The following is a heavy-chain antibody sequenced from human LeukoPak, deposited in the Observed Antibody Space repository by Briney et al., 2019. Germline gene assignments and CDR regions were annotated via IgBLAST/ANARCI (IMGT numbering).Heavy chain of an antibody. V-gene: IGHV3-33*06. CDR2: IWYDGSSK. D-gene: IGHD1-1*01. J-gene: IGHJ4*02. CDR1: GFTFSSYG. CDR3: AKSRSGSANWALQIFDN. Sequence: GGSLRLSCAASGFTFSSYGMHWVRQAPGKGLEWVAVIWYDGSSKYYADSVKGRFTISRDNSKNTLYLQMNSLRAEDTAVYFCAKSRSGSANWALQIFDNWGQGTLVTVSS.